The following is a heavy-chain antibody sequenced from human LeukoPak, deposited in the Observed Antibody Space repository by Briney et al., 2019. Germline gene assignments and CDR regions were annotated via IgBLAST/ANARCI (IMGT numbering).Heavy chain of an antibody. J-gene: IGHJ3*02. CDR2: IYSGGST. Sequence: GGSLRLSCAASGFTVSSNYMSWVRQAPGKGLEWVSVIYSGGSTYYADSVKGRFTISRDNSKNTLYLQMNSLRAEDTAVYYCAREMAAGHYHDAFDIWGQGTMVTISS. V-gene: IGHV3-66*01. CDR1: GFTVSSNY. CDR3: AREMAAGHYHDAFDI. D-gene: IGHD6-13*01.